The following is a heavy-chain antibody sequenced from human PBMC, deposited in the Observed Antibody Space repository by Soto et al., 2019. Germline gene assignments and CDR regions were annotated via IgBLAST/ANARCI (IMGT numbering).Heavy chain of an antibody. Sequence: PGGSLRLSCAASGFTFSSYWMHWVRQAPGKGLVWVSRIKGDGSETNYADSVKGRLTISRDNDKNTLYLQLNSLRAEDTAVYYCLRGNSGYGNFDYWGQGTRVTSPQ. CDR2: IKGDGSET. CDR1: GFTFSSYW. V-gene: IGHV3-74*01. J-gene: IGHJ4*02. D-gene: IGHD5-12*01. CDR3: LRGNSGYGNFDY.